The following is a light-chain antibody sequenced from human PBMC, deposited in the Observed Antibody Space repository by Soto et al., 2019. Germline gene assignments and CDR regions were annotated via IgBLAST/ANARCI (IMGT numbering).Light chain of an antibody. V-gene: IGKV3-11*01. CDR1: QSVNSD. CDR2: DAS. J-gene: IGKJ1*01. CDR3: HHYGTSPWT. Sequence: EVGLSQSPVTLSLSPGERATLSCTASQSVNSDLAWFQQKPGQAPRLLIYDASNRATGIPDRFSGSGSGTEFTLTISRLEPEDFAVYYCHHYGTSPWTFGQGTKVDIK.